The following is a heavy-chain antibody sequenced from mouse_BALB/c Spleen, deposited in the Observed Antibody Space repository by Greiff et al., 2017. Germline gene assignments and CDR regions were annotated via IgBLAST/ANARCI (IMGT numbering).Heavy chain of an antibody. D-gene: IGHD2-3*01. V-gene: IGHV1-9*01. CDR2: ILPGSGST. Sequence: QVQLKQSGAELMKPGASVKISCKATGYTFSSYWIEWVKQRPGHGLEWIGEILPGSGSTNYNEKFKGKATFTADTSSNTAYMQLSSLTSEDSAVYYCARSDGYLLAWFAYWGQGTLVTVSA. CDR1: GYTFSSYW. J-gene: IGHJ3*01. CDR3: ARSDGYLLAWFAY.